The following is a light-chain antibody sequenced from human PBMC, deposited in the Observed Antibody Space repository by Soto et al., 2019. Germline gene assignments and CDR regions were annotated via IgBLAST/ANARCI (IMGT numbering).Light chain of an antibody. J-gene: IGKJ5*01. Sequence: EIVLTQSPGTLSLSPWERATLSCRASQSVSNSYLAWYQQKPGQAPRLLIYGASSRATGIPDRFSGSGSGTDFTLTISRLEPEDFAVYYCQQYGSSSITFGQGTRLEIK. V-gene: IGKV3-20*01. CDR3: QQYGSSSIT. CDR2: GAS. CDR1: QSVSNSY.